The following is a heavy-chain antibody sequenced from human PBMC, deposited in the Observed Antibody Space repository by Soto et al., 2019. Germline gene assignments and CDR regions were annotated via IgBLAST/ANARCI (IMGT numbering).Heavy chain of an antibody. CDR3: ARSGGSGSYWYFDL. D-gene: IGHD3-10*01. J-gene: IGHJ2*01. CDR1: GFTFSSYS. V-gene: IGHV3-21*01. CDR2: ISSSSYI. Sequence: GGSLRLSCAASGFTFSSYSMNWVRQAPGKGLEWVSSISSSSYIYYADSVKGRFTISRDNAKNSLYLQMNSLRAEDTAVYYCARSGGSGSYWYFDLWGRGTLVTVSS.